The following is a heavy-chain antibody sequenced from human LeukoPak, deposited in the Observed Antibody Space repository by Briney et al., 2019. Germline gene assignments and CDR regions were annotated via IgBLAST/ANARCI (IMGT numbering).Heavy chain of an antibody. D-gene: IGHD3-22*01. CDR2: ISGSGGST. J-gene: IGHJ6*03. CDR1: GFTFSSYA. CDR3: ARAPNYYDRYYYYYYMDV. V-gene: IGHV3-23*01. Sequence: GGSLRLSCAASGFTFSSYAMSWVRQAPGKGLEWVSAISGSGGSTYYADSVKGRFTISRDNSKNTLYLQMNSLRAEDTAVYFCARAPNYYDRYYYYYYMDVWGKGTTVTVSS.